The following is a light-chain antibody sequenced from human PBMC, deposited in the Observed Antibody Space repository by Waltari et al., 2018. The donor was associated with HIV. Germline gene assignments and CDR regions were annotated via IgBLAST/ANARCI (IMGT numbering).Light chain of an antibody. Sequence: ALTQPASVSGSPGQSITISCTGTSNHVGAYDYVSWYQQSPGKVPNLLIYDVYHRPSRISNRFSGSKSGNTAFLTISGLRAEDEADYYCASFTSGRLNVFGSGTKVTVL. CDR2: DVY. CDR3: ASFTSGRLNV. J-gene: IGLJ1*01. CDR1: SNHVGAYDY. V-gene: IGLV2-14*01.